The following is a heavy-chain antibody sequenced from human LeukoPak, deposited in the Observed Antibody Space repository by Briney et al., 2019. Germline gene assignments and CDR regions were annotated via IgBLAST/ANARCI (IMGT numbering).Heavy chain of an antibody. V-gene: IGHV4-59*01. J-gene: IGHJ3*02. CDR1: GGSISSYY. Sequence: SETLSLTCTVSGGSISSYYWSWIRQPPGKGLEWIGYIYYSGSTNYNPSLKSRVTISVDTSKNQFSLKLSSVTAADKAVYYCARDETGDGAFDIWGQGTMVTVSS. CDR2: IYYSGST. D-gene: IGHD7-27*01. CDR3: ARDETGDGAFDI.